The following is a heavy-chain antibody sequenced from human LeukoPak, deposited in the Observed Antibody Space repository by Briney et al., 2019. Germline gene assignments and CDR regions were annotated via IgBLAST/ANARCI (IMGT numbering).Heavy chain of an antibody. CDR3: AGENYIAAAAHFDY. V-gene: IGHV4-61*02. D-gene: IGHD6-13*01. CDR1: GGSISSGSYY. J-gene: IGHJ4*02. CDR2: IYTSGST. Sequence: PSQTLSLTCTVSGGSISSGSYYWSWIRQPAGKGLEWIGRIYTSGSTNYNPSLKSRVTISVDTSKNQFSLKLSSVTAADTAVYYCAGENYIAAAAHFDYWGQGTLVTVSS.